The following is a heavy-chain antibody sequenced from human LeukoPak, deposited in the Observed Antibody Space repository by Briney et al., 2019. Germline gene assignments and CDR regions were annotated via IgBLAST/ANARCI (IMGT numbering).Heavy chain of an antibody. D-gene: IGHD5-12*01. CDR2: INYSGST. J-gene: IGHJ4*02. V-gene: IGHV4-39*07. CDR3: ASLGLPI. Sequence: SETLSLTCTVSGGSISSSSYYWGWIRQPPGKGLEGIGSINYSGSTYYNPSIKSRVTISVATSKNQFSLKLSSATAADTAVYYCASLGLPIWGQGTLVTVSS. CDR1: GGSISSSSYY.